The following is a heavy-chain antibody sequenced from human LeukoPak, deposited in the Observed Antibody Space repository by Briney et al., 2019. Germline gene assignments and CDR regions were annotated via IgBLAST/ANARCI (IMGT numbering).Heavy chain of an antibody. CDR2: INHSGST. Sequence: PSETLSLTCTVSGGSISTSNYYWGWIRQPPGKGLEWIGEINHSGSTNYNPSLKSRVTISVDTSKNQFSLKLSSVTAADTAVYYCARGRALQLWFGEEGRHDANFDYWGQGTLVTVSS. CDR1: GGSISTSNYY. V-gene: IGHV4-39*07. J-gene: IGHJ4*02. D-gene: IGHD3-10*01. CDR3: ARGRALQLWFGEEGRHDANFDY.